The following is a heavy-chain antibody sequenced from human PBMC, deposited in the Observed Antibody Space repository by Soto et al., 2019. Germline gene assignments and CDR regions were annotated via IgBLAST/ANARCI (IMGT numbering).Heavy chain of an antibody. Sequence: EVQLLESGGGLVQPGGSLRLSGAGPGFTFSSYGMSWVRKAPGKGLEWVSTIRGSAGNANYADSVKGRFTISRDDSTNTVHLQMNSLRPDDTAVYYCAKHLWFGESVFDPWGQGTLVVVSS. CDR2: IRGSAGNA. CDR3: AKHLWFGESVFDP. D-gene: IGHD3-10*01. V-gene: IGHV3-23*01. CDR1: GFTFSSYG. J-gene: IGHJ5*02.